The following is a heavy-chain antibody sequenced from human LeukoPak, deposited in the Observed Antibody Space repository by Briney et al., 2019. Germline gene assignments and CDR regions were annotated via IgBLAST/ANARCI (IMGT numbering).Heavy chain of an antibody. CDR1: GFTFSSYW. J-gene: IGHJ4*02. CDR3: ARLYLRYFDWSPFDY. CDR2: IKQDGSEK. Sequence: PGGSLRLSCAASGFTFSSYWMSWVRQAPGKGLEWVANIKQDGSEKYYVDSVKGRFTISRDNAKNSLYLQMNSLRAEDTAVYYCARLYLRYFDWSPFDYWGQGTLVTVSS. V-gene: IGHV3-7*01. D-gene: IGHD3-9*01.